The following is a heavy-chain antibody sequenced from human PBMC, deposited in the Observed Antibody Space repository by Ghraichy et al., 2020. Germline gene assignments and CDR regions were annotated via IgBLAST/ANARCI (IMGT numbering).Heavy chain of an antibody. Sequence: SQTLSLTCSVSGGSLSSVFWSWIRQPPGKGLEWIGYIYYTGTTNFNPSLKSRATISVDTSKNQFSLKLSSVTAADTAVYYCARESRDFSSGYYSGYFDVWGRGPLVAVSS. CDR1: GGSLSSVF. V-gene: IGHV4-59*13. CDR3: ARESRDFSSGYYSGYFDV. D-gene: IGHD3-3*01. J-gene: IGHJ2*01. CDR2: IYYTGTT.